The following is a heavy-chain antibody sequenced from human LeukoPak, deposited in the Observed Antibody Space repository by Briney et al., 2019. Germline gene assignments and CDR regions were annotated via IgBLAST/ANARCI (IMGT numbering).Heavy chain of an antibody. CDR1: GFTVGNNY. CDR3: ARTKFGGSPYFDY. CDR2: LYSGGST. D-gene: IGHD3-10*01. V-gene: IGHV3-53*04. Sequence: GGSLRLSCAASGFTVGNNYMSWVRQAPGKGLEWVSFLYSGGSTYYADSVKGRFTVSRNNSRNTVFLEMNSLRPEDTAVYYCARTKFGGSPYFDYWGQGTLVTVSS. J-gene: IGHJ4*02.